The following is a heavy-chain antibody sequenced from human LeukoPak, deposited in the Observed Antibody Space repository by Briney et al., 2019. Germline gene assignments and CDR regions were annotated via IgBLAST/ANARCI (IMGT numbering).Heavy chain of an antibody. CDR2: ISGSGDNT. CDR3: ADEIRPNDY. D-gene: IGHD4-17*01. V-gene: IGHV3-23*01. J-gene: IGHJ4*02. Sequence: GGSLRLSCAASGFTFSSYAMSWVRQAPGKGLEWVSGISGSGDNTYYADSVKGRFTISRDNSKNTLYVQMNSLRAEDTAVYYCADEIRPNDYWGQGTQVTVSS. CDR1: GFTFSSYA.